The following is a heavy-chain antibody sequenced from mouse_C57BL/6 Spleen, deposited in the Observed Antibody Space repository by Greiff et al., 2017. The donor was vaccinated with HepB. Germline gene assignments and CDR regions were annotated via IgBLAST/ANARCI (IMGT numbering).Heavy chain of an antibody. J-gene: IGHJ2*01. D-gene: IGHD2-3*01. CDR2: IYPGDGDT. V-gene: IGHV1-82*01. CDR1: GYAFSSSW. Sequence: QVQLQQSGPELVKPGASVKISCKASGYAFSSSWMNWVKQRPGKGLEWIGRIYPGDGDTNYNGKFKGKATLTADKSSSTAYMQLSSLTSEDSAVYFCARGDYDGPIDYWGQGTTLTVSS. CDR3: ARGDYDGPIDY.